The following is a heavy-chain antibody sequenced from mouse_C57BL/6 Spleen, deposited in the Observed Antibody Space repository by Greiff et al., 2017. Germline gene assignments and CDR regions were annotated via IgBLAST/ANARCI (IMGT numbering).Heavy chain of an antibody. CDR1: GYAFSSYW. D-gene: IGHD1-1*01. Sequence: QVQLQQSGAELVKPGASVKISCKASGYAFSSYWMNWVKQRPGKGLEWIGQIYPGDGDTNYNGKFKGKATLTADKSSSTAYMQLSSLTSEDSAVDFCAREDYGYAMDYWGQGTSVTVSS. CDR3: AREDYGYAMDY. V-gene: IGHV1-80*01. CDR2: IYPGDGDT. J-gene: IGHJ4*01.